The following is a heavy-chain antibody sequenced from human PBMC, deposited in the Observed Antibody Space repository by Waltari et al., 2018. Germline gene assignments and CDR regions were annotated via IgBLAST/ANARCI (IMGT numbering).Heavy chain of an antibody. CDR1: GYTLTELS. J-gene: IGHJ4*02. Sequence: QVQLVQSGAEVKKPGASVKVSCKVSGYTLTELSMHWLRPAPGKGLEWMGGVDHEEGETIDAQKFQGRVTMTEDTSTDTAYMELSSLRSEDTAVYYCATHTPQYFDYWGQGTLVTVSS. CDR2: VDHEEGET. CDR3: ATHTPQYFDY. V-gene: IGHV1-24*01.